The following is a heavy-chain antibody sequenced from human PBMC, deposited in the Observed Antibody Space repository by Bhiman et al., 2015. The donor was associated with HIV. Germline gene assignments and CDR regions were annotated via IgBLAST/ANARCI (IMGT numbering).Heavy chain of an antibody. CDR3: AVANQGAIAAAGFDY. CDR1: GFTFENFP. CDR2: ISYDGSDK. V-gene: IGHV3-33*05. J-gene: IGHJ4*02. D-gene: IGHD6-13*01. Sequence: QVQLVEPGRGVVHPGGSLRLSCVTSGFTFENFPMHWVRQAPGKGLEWVALISYDGSDKYYSDSVKGRFTISRDNAKNSLYLQMNSLRAEDTAVYYCAVANQGAIAAAGFDYWGQGTLVTVSS.